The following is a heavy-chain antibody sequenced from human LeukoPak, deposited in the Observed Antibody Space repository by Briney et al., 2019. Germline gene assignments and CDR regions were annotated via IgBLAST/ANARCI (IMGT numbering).Heavy chain of an antibody. CDR1: GFTFSSYA. J-gene: IGHJ4*02. Sequence: GGSLRLSCAASGFTFSSYAMSWVRQAPGKGLEWVSVISGSGGRTYYADSVKGRFTISRDNSKDTLYLQMNSLRAEDTAVYYCAKELERRPDYWGQGTLVTVSS. D-gene: IGHD1-1*01. CDR3: AKELERRPDY. CDR2: ISGSGGRT. V-gene: IGHV3-23*01.